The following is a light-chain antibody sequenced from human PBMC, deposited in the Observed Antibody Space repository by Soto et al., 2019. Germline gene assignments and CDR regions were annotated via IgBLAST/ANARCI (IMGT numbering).Light chain of an antibody. J-gene: IGLJ1*01. Sequence: QAVVTQPPSASGSPGQSVTISCTGTSSDIGAYNYVSWYQQYPGKAPKLMIFEVSKRPSGVPDRFSGSKSGNTASLTVSGLQAEDEADYYCCSYAGSNNLIFGTGTKLTVL. V-gene: IGLV2-8*01. CDR3: CSYAGSNNLI. CDR2: EVS. CDR1: SSDIGAYNY.